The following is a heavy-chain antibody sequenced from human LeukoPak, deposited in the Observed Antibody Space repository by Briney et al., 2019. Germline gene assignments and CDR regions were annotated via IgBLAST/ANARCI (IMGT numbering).Heavy chain of an antibody. CDR3: ARLPGGPGGYWYYMDV. CDR1: GYSISSGYY. D-gene: IGHD2-8*02. Sequence: SETLSLTCAVSGYSISSGYYWGWIRQPPGKGLEWIGSIYHSESTYYNPSLKSRVTISVDTSKNEFSLKLSSVTAADTAVYYCARLPGGPGGYWYYMDVWGKGTTVTVSS. J-gene: IGHJ6*03. V-gene: IGHV4-38-2*01. CDR2: IYHSEST.